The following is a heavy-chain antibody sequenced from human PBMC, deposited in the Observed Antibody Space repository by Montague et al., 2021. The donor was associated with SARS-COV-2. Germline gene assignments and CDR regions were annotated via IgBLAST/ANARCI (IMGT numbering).Heavy chain of an antibody. D-gene: IGHD2-15*01. V-gene: IGHV3-7*01. CDR2: IKQDGSEK. Sequence: SLRLSCAASGFTFSSYWMNWVRQAPGKGLEWVANIKQDGSEKYYVDSVKGRFTISRDNAKNSLYLQMNSLRAEDTAVYYCARVPSCNWYFDYWGQGTLVTVSS. J-gene: IGHJ4*02. CDR3: ARVPSCNWYFDY. CDR1: GFTFSSYW.